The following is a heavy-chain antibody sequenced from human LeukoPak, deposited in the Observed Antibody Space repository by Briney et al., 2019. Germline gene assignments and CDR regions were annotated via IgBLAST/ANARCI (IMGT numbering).Heavy chain of an antibody. Sequence: GSLRLSCAASGSTFSGCALSWVRQAPGKGLEWVAGISGDGAKTYYADSVKARFTISRDNSKNTLFLQMDRLRAEDTAVYYCARRVQPNAGPFDSWGQGTLASVS. D-gene: IGHD3-10*01. CDR3: ARRVQPNAGPFDS. V-gene: IGHV3-23*01. CDR1: GSTFSGCA. CDR2: ISGDGAKT. J-gene: IGHJ4*02.